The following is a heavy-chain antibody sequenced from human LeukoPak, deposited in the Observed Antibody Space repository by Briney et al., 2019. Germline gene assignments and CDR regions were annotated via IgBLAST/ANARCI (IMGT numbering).Heavy chain of an antibody. V-gene: IGHV1-2*02. CDR3: ARGPHHYYYGSGSYYPI. Sequence: ASVKVSCKASGYTFTGYYMHWVRQAPGQGLEWMGWINPNSGGTNYAQKFQGRVTMTRDTSISTAYMELSRLRSDDTAVYYCARGPHHYYYGSGSYYPIWGQGTMVTVSS. D-gene: IGHD3-10*01. CDR2: INPNSGGT. CDR1: GYTFTGYY. J-gene: IGHJ3*02.